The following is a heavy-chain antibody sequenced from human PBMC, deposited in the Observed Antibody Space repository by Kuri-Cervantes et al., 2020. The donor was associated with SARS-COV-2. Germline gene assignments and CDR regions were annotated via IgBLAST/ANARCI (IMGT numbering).Heavy chain of an antibody. D-gene: IGHD6-13*01. V-gene: IGHV1-46*01. Sequence: ASVKVSCKASGYTFTSYYMHWVRQAPGQGLEWMGIINPSGGSTSYAQKFQGRVTMTRDTSTSTVYMELSSLGSEDTAVYYCARGGHSSTATPEFDDWGQGTLVTVSS. CDR3: ARGGHSSTATPEFDD. CDR1: GYTFTSYY. CDR2: INPSGGST. J-gene: IGHJ4*02.